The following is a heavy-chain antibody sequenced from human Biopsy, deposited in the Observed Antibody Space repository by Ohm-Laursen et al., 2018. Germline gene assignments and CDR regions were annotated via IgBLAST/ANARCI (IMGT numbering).Heavy chain of an antibody. V-gene: IGHV4-31*01. J-gene: IGHJ5*02. CDR2: ISSGGYR. D-gene: IGHD3-10*01. CDR1: GDSISSGVYY. Sequence: SQTLSLTCTVSGDSISSGVYYWNWFRQHPEKGLEWIGYISSGGYRKYTPSLQSLITISMDTSRNQFSLRLNSVTSADTAVYYCARAPYVSGSFGRFDPWGQGIVVTVSS. CDR3: ARAPYVSGSFGRFDP.